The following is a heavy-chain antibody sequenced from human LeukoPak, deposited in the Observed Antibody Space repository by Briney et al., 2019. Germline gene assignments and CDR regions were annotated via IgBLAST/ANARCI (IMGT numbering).Heavy chain of an antibody. V-gene: IGHV4-59*08. CDR3: ARHADTGWFDP. D-gene: IGHD5-18*01. CDR1: GGSISSYY. Sequence: SETLSLTCTVSGGSISSYYWSWIRQPPGKGLEWIGYIYYSGSTNYNPSLKSRVTISVDTSKNQFSLKLSSVTAADTAVYYSARHADTGWFDPWGQGTLVTVSS. J-gene: IGHJ5*02. CDR2: IYYSGST.